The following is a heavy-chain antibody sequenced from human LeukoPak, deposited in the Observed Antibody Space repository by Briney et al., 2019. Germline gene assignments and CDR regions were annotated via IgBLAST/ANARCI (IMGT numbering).Heavy chain of an antibody. CDR1: RGSVSSDY. D-gene: IGHD6-19*01. CDR3: ARDLGSTSGWFDY. Sequence: SETLSLTCTVSRGSVSSDYWGWIRQPAGKGLEWIGRIYTSGSTDYNPSLKSRVSISVDTSKNQISLKLTSVTAADTAVYYCARDLGSTSGWFDYWGQGTLVTVSS. CDR2: IYTSGST. J-gene: IGHJ4*02. V-gene: IGHV4-4*07.